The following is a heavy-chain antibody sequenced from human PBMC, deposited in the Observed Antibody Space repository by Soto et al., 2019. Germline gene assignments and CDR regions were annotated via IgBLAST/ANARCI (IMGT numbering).Heavy chain of an antibody. CDR2: IIPIFGTA. V-gene: IGHV1-69*13. D-gene: IGHD5-12*01. CDR3: ATFGGYSGYDPFDY. CDR1: GGTFSSYA. J-gene: IGHJ4*02. Sequence: SVKVSCKASGGTFSSYAISWVRQAPGQGLEWMGGIIPIFGTANYAQKFQGRVTITADESTSTAYMELSSLRSEDTAVYYCATFGGYSGYDPFDYWGQGILVTVSS.